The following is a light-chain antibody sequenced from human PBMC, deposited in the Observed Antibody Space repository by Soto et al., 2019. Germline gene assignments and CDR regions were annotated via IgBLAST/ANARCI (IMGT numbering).Light chain of an antibody. CDR2: DAS. J-gene: IGKJ1*01. V-gene: IGKV1-33*01. CDR3: QQYTCLWT. Sequence: DIQMTQSPSSLSASVGDRVTITCQASQNINNYLNWYQQKPGRAPKLLIYDASNLEAGVPSRFRGSGSGTDFTFTISRLQPEDVATYYCQQYTCLWTFGPGTKVDI. CDR1: QNINNY.